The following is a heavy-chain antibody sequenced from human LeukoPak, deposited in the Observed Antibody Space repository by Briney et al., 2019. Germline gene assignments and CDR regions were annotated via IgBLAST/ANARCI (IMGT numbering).Heavy chain of an antibody. V-gene: IGHV4-34*01. CDR2: INHSGST. CDR1: GGSFSGYY. Sequence: PSETLSLTCAVYGGSFSGYYWSWIRQPPGKGLEWIGEINHSGSTNYNPSLKSRVTISVDTSKNQFSLKLSSVTAADTAVYYCARGLWFRELGYWGQGTLVTVSS. D-gene: IGHD3-10*01. CDR3: ARGLWFRELGY. J-gene: IGHJ4*02.